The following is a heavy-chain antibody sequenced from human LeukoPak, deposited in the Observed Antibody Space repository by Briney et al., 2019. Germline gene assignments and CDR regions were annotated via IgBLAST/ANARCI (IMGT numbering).Heavy chain of an antibody. V-gene: IGHV4-31*03. Sequence: SETLSLTCTASGGSISSGGYYWSWIRQHPGKGLEWIGYIYYSGSTYHNPSLKSRVTISVDTSKNQFSLKLSSVTAADTAVYYCARARTDCSSTSCLGYYFDYWGQGTLVTVSS. D-gene: IGHD2-2*01. CDR3: ARARTDCSSTSCLGYYFDY. CDR1: GGSISSGGYY. CDR2: IYYSGST. J-gene: IGHJ4*02.